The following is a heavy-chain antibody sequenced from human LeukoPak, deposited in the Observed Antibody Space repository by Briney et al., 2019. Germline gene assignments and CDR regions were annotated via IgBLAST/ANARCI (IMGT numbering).Heavy chain of an antibody. Sequence: GGSLRLSCAASGFTFSNAWMSWVRQAPGKGLEWVSVIGASGADTYYSDSVKGRFTVSRDNSQNTLFLHMSSLRAEDTAVYFCARRPRDTSGYYLGAFHDWGQGTTVTVSS. V-gene: IGHV3-23*01. J-gene: IGHJ3*01. CDR1: GFTFSNAW. CDR2: IGASGADT. CDR3: ARRPRDTSGYYLGAFHD. D-gene: IGHD3-22*01.